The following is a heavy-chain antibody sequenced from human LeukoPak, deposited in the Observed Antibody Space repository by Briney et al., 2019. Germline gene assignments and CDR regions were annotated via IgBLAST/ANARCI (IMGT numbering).Heavy chain of an antibody. CDR2: INSDGSKT. V-gene: IGHV3-74*01. D-gene: IGHD3-10*01. CDR3: AREGSLEYYFDY. Sequence: GGSLRLSCAASGFFFNTYWMHWVRQAPGKGLVWVSRINSDGSKTSHADSVKGRFTISRDNAKNTLYLQMNGLRAEDTAVYYCAREGSLEYYFDYWGRGTLVTVSS. CDR1: GFFFNTYW. J-gene: IGHJ4*02.